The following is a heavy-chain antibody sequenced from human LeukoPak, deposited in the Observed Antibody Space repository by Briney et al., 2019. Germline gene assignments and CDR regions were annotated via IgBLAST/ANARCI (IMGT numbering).Heavy chain of an antibody. CDR1: GYSFTSYW. CDR3: ARLGTAMYYGYGPDALPGWFDP. V-gene: IGHV5-51*01. J-gene: IGHJ5*02. Sequence: GESLKISCKGSGYSFTSYWIGWVRQMPGKGLEWMGIIYPGDSDTRYSPSFQGQVTISADKSISTAYLQWSSLKASDTAMYYCARLGTAMYYGYGPDALPGWFDPWGQGTLVTVSS. D-gene: IGHD5-18*01. CDR2: IYPGDSDT.